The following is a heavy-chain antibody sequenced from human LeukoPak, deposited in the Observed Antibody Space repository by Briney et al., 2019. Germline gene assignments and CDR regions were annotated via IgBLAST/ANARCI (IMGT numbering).Heavy chain of an antibody. J-gene: IGHJ4*02. CDR3: ARSYCSSTSCYGGGDY. CDR2: INHSGST. V-gene: IGHV4-34*01. Sequence: SETLFLTCAVYGGSFSGYYWSWIRQPPGKGLEWIGEINHSGSTNYNPSLKSRVTISVDTSKNQFSLKLSSVTAADTAVYYCARSYCSSTSCYGGGDYWGQGTLVTVSS. D-gene: IGHD2-2*01. CDR1: GGSFSGYY.